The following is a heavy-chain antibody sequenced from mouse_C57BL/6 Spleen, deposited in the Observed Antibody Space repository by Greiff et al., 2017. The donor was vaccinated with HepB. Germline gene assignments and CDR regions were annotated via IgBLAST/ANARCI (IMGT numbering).Heavy chain of an antibody. D-gene: IGHD4-1*01. V-gene: IGHV5-17*01. J-gene: IGHJ2*01. CDR2: ISSGSSTI. CDR1: GFTFSDYG. Sequence: EVQGVESGGGVVKPGGSLKLSCAASGFTFSDYGMHGVRQAPEKGREWVAYISSGSSTIYYADTVKGGFTISRDNAKNTLFLQMTSRRSEDTAMYYCARGELGQNFDYWGQGTTLTVSS. CDR3: ARGELGQNFDY.